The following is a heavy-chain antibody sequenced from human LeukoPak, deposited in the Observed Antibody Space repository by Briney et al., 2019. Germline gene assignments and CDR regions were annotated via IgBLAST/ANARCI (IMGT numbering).Heavy chain of an antibody. CDR2: IYTGGSA. CDR1: GFSVSNNY. Sequence: GGSVRLSCAACGFSVSNNYMNWVRQAAGKGLEWVAVIYTGGSAYYTEPVRGRFTISRDNSKRTLDLQLNGLRLEDTAVYYFAGPDPGIAATGNWAYLAYWGQGTLGTVSS. J-gene: IGHJ4*02. CDR3: AGPDPGIAATGNWAYLAY. V-gene: IGHV3-53*01. D-gene: IGHD6-13*01.